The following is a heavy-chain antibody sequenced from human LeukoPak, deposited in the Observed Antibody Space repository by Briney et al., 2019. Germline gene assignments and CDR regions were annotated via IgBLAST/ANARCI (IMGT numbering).Heavy chain of an antibody. Sequence: GGSLRFSCAASGFTFSSYTMNWVRQAPGKGLEWVSSISSNSIYIKDADSVKGRFTISRDNAKSSLYLQMSSLRAEDTAVYCCARAGVEHYFISGSYYWYFDLWGRGTLVTVSS. CDR3: ARAGVEHYFISGSYYWYFDL. CDR2: ISSNSIYI. J-gene: IGHJ2*01. CDR1: GFTFSSYT. V-gene: IGHV3-21*01. D-gene: IGHD3-10*01.